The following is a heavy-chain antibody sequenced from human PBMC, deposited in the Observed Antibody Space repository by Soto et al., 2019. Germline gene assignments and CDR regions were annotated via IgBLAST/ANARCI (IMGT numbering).Heavy chain of an antibody. CDR2: IYHSGST. V-gene: IGHV4-30-4*01. CDR1: GGSIKSGDYY. CDR3: ARDAEGGGYDHFNS. D-gene: IGHD5-12*01. J-gene: IGHJ4*02. Sequence: QVQLQESGPGLVKPSQTLSLTCTVSGGSIKSGDYYWTWIRQPPGKGLEWIGYIYHSGSTYYNPSLTHPIAISVDTSKHQFSLNLNSMTAADTAVYYCARDAEGGGYDHFNSWGQGALVTVSS.